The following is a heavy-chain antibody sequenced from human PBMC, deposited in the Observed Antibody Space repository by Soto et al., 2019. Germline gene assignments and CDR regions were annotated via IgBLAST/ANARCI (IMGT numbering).Heavy chain of an antibody. D-gene: IGHD6-13*01. Sequence: EVQLVETGGGLIQPGGSLRLSCAVSGFTVSTNYMSWVRQAPGMGLEWVSVIYYDDGSTYYADSVKGRFSISRDSSRNTLYLQINSLRAEDTAVYYCASGQQVILRYYYGLDVWGQGTTFTVSS. CDR2: IYYDDGST. CDR3: ASGQQVILRYYYGLDV. CDR1: GFTVSTNY. J-gene: IGHJ6*02. V-gene: IGHV3-53*02.